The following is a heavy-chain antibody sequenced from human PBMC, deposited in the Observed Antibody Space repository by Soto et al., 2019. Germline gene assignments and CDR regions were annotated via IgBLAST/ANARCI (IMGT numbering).Heavy chain of an antibody. D-gene: IGHD1-20*01. J-gene: IGHJ4*02. CDR3: ARGPVYDFDY. Sequence: QVQLQQWGAGLLKPSETLSLTCAVYGGSFRGYYWSWIRQPPGKGLEWIGETNHSGSTNYNPSLKSRVTISVDTSKNQFSLKLSSVTAADTAVYYCARGPVYDFDYWGQGTLVTVSS. V-gene: IGHV4-34*01. CDR2: TNHSGST. CDR1: GGSFRGYY.